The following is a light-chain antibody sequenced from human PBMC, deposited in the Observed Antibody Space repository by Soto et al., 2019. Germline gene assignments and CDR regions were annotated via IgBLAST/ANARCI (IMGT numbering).Light chain of an antibody. V-gene: IGLV2-14*01. J-gene: IGLJ2*01. CDR1: SSDVGGYNY. CDR2: DVS. Sequence: QSALTQPASVSGSPGQSITISCTGTSSDVGGYNYVSWYQQHPGKAPKLMIYDVSNRPSGVSNRVSGSKSGNTASLTISGLQAEDEADYYCSSYTSSGTGVFGGGTKLTVL. CDR3: SSYTSSGTGV.